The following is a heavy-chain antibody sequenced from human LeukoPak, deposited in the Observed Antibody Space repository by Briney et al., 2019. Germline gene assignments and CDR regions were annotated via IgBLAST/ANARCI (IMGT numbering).Heavy chain of an antibody. J-gene: IGHJ5*02. CDR3: AREVNPTTHLANWFDP. Sequence: SETLPLTCTVSGGSISSCYWSLLRQPPGKGLEWIGYIYYSGSTNYNPSLKSRVTISVDTSKNQFSLKLSSVTAADTAVYYCAREVNPTTHLANWFDPWGQGTLVTVSS. D-gene: IGHD1-14*01. CDR2: IYYSGST. CDR1: GGSISSCY. V-gene: IGHV4-59*01.